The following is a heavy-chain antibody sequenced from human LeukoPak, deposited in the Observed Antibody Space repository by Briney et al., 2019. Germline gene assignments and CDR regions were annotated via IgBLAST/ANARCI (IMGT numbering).Heavy chain of an antibody. J-gene: IGHJ4*02. CDR1: GGSISSYY. CDR3: ARDRGVDERHIEN. Sequence: SETLSLTCTVSGGSISSYYWNWIRQPAGKGLEWIGRIYTSGSTNYNPSFKSRVTMSVDTSKKQFSLKLSSVTAADTAVYYCARDRGVDERHIENCGQGTLVTVSS. V-gene: IGHV4-4*07. D-gene: IGHD1-26*01. CDR2: IYTSGST.